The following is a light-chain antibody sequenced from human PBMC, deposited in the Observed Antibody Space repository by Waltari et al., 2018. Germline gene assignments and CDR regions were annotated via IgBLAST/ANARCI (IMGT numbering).Light chain of an antibody. CDR2: GAS. CDR1: QSVSSA. V-gene: IGKV3-20*01. J-gene: IGKJ1*01. CDR3: QHYVSLPVT. Sequence: EIVLTQSPGTLSLSPGERATLSCRASQSVSSALAWYQQNPGQAPRLLIYGASNRATGIPYRFSGSGSGTDFSLIISRLEPEDFAVYYCQHYVSLPVTFGQGTKVEIK.